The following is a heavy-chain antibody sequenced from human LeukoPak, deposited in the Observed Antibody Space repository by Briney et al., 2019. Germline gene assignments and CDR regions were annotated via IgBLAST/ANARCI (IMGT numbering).Heavy chain of an antibody. CDR3: ARAWGDCTLRFDY. CDR2: IYYSGST. CDR1: GGSISSSSYY. D-gene: IGHD2-21*02. Sequence: PSETLSLTCTVSGGSISSSSYYWGWIRQPPGKGLEWIGSIYYSGSTYYNPSLKSRVTIVVDTSKTQFSLKLSSVTAADTAVYYCARAWGDCTLRFDYWGQGTLVTVSS. V-gene: IGHV4-39*07. J-gene: IGHJ4*02.